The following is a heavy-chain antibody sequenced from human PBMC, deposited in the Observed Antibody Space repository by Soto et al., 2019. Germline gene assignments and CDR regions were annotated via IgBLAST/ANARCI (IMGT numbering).Heavy chain of an antibody. Sequence: QVQLQESGPGLVKPSQTLSLTCTVSGGSISRGGYYWSWIRQHPGKGLEWIGNIYYSGSTYSNPSLKSRITISVDTSKNQFSLKLSSVTAADTAVYYCVRGVRFFDWLDLFDYWGQGTPVTVSS. CDR2: IYYSGST. CDR3: VRGVRFFDWLDLFDY. V-gene: IGHV4-31*03. CDR1: GGSISRGGYY. D-gene: IGHD3-9*01. J-gene: IGHJ4*02.